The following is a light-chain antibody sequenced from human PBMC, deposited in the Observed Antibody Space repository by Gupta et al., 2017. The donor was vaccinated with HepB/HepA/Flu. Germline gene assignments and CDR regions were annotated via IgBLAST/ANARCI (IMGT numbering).Light chain of an antibody. J-gene: IGKJ5*01. V-gene: IGKV1-9*01. CDR1: QGISSY. CDR2: AAS. CDR3: QHRNNSPIT. Sequence: DIQFTQSPSFLSASLGDRVTITCRASQGISSYLAWYQQKPGKAPKRLIYAASTLQSGVPSRFSGSGCGTEFTLTISSRHPEDFANYYCQHRNNSPITFGQGTPVEIK.